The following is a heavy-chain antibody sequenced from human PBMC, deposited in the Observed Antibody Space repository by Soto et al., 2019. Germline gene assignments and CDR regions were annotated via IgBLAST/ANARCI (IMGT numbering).Heavy chain of an antibody. CDR2: ISGDTGST. J-gene: IGHJ4*02. Sequence: ASVKVSCKTSGYKFTTYGISWVRQAPGQGLEWMGRISGDTGSTNIGQKFQGRVTLTSDASTNTVYMELRSLKSDDTAVYFCARSLTVREDYWGQGTLVTVSS. V-gene: IGHV1-18*01. CDR1: GYKFTTYG. CDR3: ARSLTVREDY. D-gene: IGHD3-9*01.